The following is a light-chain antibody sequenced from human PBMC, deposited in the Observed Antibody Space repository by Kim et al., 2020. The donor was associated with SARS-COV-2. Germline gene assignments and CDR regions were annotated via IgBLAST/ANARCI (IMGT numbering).Light chain of an antibody. J-gene: IGKJ1*01. CDR1: QGISSN. V-gene: IGKV1-9*01. Sequence: ASLGDRVTITCRASQGISSNLAWYQQKPGNAPKLLIFAASTLHAGVPSRFSGSGFGTEFTLTISSLQPEDFAVYYCQQVKSYPRTFGQGTKVDIK. CDR2: AAS. CDR3: QQVKSYPRT.